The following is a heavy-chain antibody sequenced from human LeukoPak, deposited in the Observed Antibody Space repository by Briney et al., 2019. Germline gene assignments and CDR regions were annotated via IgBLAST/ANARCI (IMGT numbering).Heavy chain of an antibody. CDR1: GGSISSYY. CDR3: ARAPRTPFDI. CDR2: IYYSGST. Sequence: SETLSLTRTVSGGSISSYYWSWIRQPPGKGLEWIGYIYYSGSTNYNPSLKSRVTISVDTSKNQFSLKLSSVTAADTAVYYCARAPRTPFDIWGQGTMVTVSS. J-gene: IGHJ3*02. V-gene: IGHV4-59*01.